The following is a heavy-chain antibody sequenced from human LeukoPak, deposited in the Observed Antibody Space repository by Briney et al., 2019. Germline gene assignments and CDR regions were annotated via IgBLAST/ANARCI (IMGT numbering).Heavy chain of an antibody. J-gene: IGHJ4*02. V-gene: IGHV4-39*02. CDR3: ARSSGTGTFSY. D-gene: IGHD6-25*01. CDR2: VYYGRSP. Sequence: SETLSLTCTVSRDSISKSTYYWAWIRQPPGKGLEWIGSVYYGRSPYFNPSLESRATISVDTSKNHFSLKMSSVTAADTAVYYCARSSGTGTFSYWGQGTLVTVSS. CDR1: RDSISKSTYY.